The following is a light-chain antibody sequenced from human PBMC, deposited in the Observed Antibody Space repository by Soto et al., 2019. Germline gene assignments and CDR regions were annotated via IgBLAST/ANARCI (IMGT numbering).Light chain of an antibody. Sequence: DIQMTQSPSSLSASVGDRVTITCRASQSISSYLNWYQQKPGKAPRLLIYAASSLQGGVPSRFSGSGSGTDFTLTISSLQLEDFATYYCQQSYTTHRTFGQGTKVDIK. CDR1: QSISSY. J-gene: IGKJ1*01. V-gene: IGKV1-39*01. CDR3: QQSYTTHRT. CDR2: AAS.